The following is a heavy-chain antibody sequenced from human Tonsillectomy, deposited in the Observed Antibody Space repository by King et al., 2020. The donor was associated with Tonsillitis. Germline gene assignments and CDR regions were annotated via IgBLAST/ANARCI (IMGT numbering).Heavy chain of an antibody. CDR2: ISGSGGST. CDR3: AKDLEGGSSPPLDY. J-gene: IGHJ4*02. D-gene: IGHD6-6*01. Sequence: QLVQSGGGLVQPGGSLRLSCAASGFTFSSYAMSWVRQAPGKGLEWVSAISGSGGSTSYADSVKGRFTISGDNSKNTLYLQMNSLRAEDTAVYYCAKDLEGGSSPPLDYWGQGTLVTVSS. V-gene: IGHV3-23*04. CDR1: GFTFSSYA.